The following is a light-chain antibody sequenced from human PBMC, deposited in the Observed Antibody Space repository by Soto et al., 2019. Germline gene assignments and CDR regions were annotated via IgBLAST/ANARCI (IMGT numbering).Light chain of an antibody. CDR1: SSDIGLNNY. Sequence: QSVPTQPASVSGSPGQSITISCTGTSSDIGLNNYVSWYQHHPGKAPPLIIYAVTYRPSGVSSRFSGSKSGDTASLTSSGLRTEDEADYYCTSHSDSRPVVFGGGTQRTGL. CDR3: TSHSDSRPVV. J-gene: IGLJ2*01. CDR2: AVT. V-gene: IGLV2-14*03.